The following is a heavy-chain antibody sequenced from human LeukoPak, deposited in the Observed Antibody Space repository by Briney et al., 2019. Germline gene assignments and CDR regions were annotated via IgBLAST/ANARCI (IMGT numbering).Heavy chain of an antibody. J-gene: IGHJ6*03. D-gene: IGHD4/OR15-4a*01. CDR3: ARGGAEAYYYYYMDV. CDR2: IYYSGST. CDR1: GGSVSSYY. V-gene: IGHV4-59*02. Sequence: SETLSLTCTVSGGSVSSYYWSWIRQPPGKGLEWIGYIYYSGSTNYNPSLKSRVTISVDTSKNQFSLKLSSVTAADTAVYYCARGGAEAYYYYYMDVWGKGTTVTISS.